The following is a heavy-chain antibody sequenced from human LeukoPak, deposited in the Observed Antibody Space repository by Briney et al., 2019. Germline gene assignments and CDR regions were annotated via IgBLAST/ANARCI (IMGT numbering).Heavy chain of an antibody. CDR1: GFNFSSYA. V-gene: IGHV3-30-3*01. J-gene: IGHJ6*02. Sequence: GGSLRLSCAASGFNFSSYAMTWVRQAPGKGLEWVAVISYDGSNKYYADSVKGRFTISRDNSKNTLYLQMNSLRAEDTAVYYCARDFLLWFGESYGMDVWGQGTTVTVSS. CDR3: ARDFLLWFGESYGMDV. D-gene: IGHD3-10*01. CDR2: ISYDGSNK.